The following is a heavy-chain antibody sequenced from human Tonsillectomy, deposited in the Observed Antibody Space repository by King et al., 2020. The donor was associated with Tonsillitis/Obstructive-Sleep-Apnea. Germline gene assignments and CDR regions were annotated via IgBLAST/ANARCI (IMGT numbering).Heavy chain of an antibody. D-gene: IGHD3-9*01. CDR3: ARGVPLTGYYPNWFDP. V-gene: IGHV1-69*01. CDR1: GGTFSSYA. CDR2: IIPIFGTA. Sequence: VQLVESGAEVKKPGSSVKVSCKASGGTFSSYAISWVRQAPGQGLEWMGGIIPIFGTANYAQKFQGRVTITADESTSTAYKELSSLRSEDTAVYYCARGVPLTGYYPNWFDPWGQGTLVTVSS. J-gene: IGHJ5*02.